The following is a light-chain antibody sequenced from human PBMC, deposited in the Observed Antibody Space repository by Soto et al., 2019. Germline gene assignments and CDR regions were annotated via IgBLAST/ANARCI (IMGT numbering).Light chain of an antibody. Sequence: EIVLTQSPGTLSLSPGERATLSCRASQSVRSSYLAWYQQKPGQAPRLLIYGASSRATGIPDRFSGSGSGTDFTLTISRLEPEDFAVYYCQQYVNSLWTFGQGTKVDIK. J-gene: IGKJ1*01. CDR1: QSVRSSY. CDR2: GAS. V-gene: IGKV3-20*01. CDR3: QQYVNSLWT.